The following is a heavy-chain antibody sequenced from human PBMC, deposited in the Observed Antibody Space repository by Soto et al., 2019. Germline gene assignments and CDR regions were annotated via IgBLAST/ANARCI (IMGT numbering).Heavy chain of an antibody. V-gene: IGHV4-39*07. CDR2: VYYSGST. J-gene: IGHJ6*03. CDR1: GGSISSSSYY. CDR3: VRVHYVFWSGYYTDYYYYMDV. Sequence: SETLSLTCTVSGGSISSSSYYWGWVRQPPGKGLEWIGSVYYSGSTYYNPSLESRVTISVDKSKNQFSLKLRSVTAADTAVYYFVRVHYVFWSGYYTDYYYYMDVWGKGTTVTVS. D-gene: IGHD3-3*01.